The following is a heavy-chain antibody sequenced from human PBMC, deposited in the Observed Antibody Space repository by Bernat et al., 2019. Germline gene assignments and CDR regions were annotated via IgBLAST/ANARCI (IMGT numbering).Heavy chain of an antibody. CDR3: AKGISSIRTRTSFDF. D-gene: IGHD2-15*01. J-gene: IGHJ4*02. V-gene: IGHV3-23*01. Sequence: VHLLESGGGLVAPGGSLRLSCAASGFTFSNYAMYWVRQAPGKGLEWVSAITSTGGSKYYADSVKGRFTISRDNSNNTLYLQMHSLRAEDTAVYYCAKGISSIRTRTSFDFWGQGTLVTVSS. CDR1: GFTFSNYA. CDR2: ITSTGGSK.